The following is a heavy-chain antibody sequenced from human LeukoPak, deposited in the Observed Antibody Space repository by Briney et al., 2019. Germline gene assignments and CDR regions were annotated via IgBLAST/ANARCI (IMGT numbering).Heavy chain of an antibody. J-gene: IGHJ4*02. D-gene: IGHD3-10*01. Sequence: GGSLRLSGAGSGFTVRIYYMGWHRQAPGKGLEWFSVIASGSSTYYAESVKGRFTISRDNSKSTLYLQMNRLREYNTAVYYCARGLLRGRGVPYYFYYWGQGTLVTVSS. CDR2: IASGSST. CDR3: ARGLLRGRGVPYYFYY. V-gene: IGHV3-66*01. CDR1: GFTVRIYY.